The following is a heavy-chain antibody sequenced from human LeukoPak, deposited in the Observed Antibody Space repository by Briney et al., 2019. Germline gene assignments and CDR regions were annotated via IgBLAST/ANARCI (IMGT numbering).Heavy chain of an antibody. CDR1: GFTFSSSW. CDR3: ARDQRASPAAADY. Sequence: GGSLRLSCAASGFTFSSSWMTWVRQAPGKGLEWVANIKEDGSEKYYVDSVKGRFTISRDNAKNSLHLQMNSLRAEDTAVYYCARDQRASPAAADYWGQGTLVTVSS. V-gene: IGHV3-7*01. J-gene: IGHJ4*02. CDR2: IKEDGSEK. D-gene: IGHD2-15*01.